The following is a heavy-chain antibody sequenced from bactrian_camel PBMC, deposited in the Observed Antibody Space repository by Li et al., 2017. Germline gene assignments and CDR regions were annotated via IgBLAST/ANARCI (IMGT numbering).Heavy chain of an antibody. Sequence: HVQLVESGGGSVQAGGSLRLSCKVSGHSRGSNCVGWYRLPPGRAPAEREGNAAIRRDGGETWYAASVKGRFTISRDSAKNTLYLQLDNLKIEDTAMYYCRRQIDGDEKRGQGTQVTVS. D-gene: IGHD1*01. CDR3: RRQIDGDEK. CDR1: GHSRGSNC. V-gene: IGHV3S45*01. J-gene: IGHJ4*01. CDR2: IRRDGGET.